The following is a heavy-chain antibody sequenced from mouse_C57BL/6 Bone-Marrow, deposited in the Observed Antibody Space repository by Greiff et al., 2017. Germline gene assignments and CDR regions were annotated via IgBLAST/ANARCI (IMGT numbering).Heavy chain of an antibody. CDR2: INPGSGGT. CDR3: ARSGGRFDY. CDR1: GYAFTNYL. J-gene: IGHJ2*01. Sequence: QVQLQQSGAELVRPGTSVKVSCKASGYAFTNYLIEWVKQRPGQGLEWIGVINPGSGGTNYNEKFKGKATLTADKSSSTAYMQLSSLTSEDSAVYFCARSGGRFDYWGQGTTLTVSS. D-gene: IGHD3-1*01. V-gene: IGHV1-54*01.